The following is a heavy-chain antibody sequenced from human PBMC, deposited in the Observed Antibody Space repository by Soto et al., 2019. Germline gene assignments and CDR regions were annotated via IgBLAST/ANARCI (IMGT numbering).Heavy chain of an antibody. Sequence: GGSLRLSCAASGFTFSGYYMNWIRQAPGKGLEWVSYISGSGSTIKYTDSVKGRFTISRDNAKKSLYLQMNSLRTEDTAVYFCAREYGYSSSSTPAFDYWGQGTQVTVS. CDR1: GFTFSGYY. J-gene: IGHJ4*02. V-gene: IGHV3-11*01. CDR2: ISGSGSTI. D-gene: IGHD6-6*01. CDR3: AREYGYSSSSTPAFDY.